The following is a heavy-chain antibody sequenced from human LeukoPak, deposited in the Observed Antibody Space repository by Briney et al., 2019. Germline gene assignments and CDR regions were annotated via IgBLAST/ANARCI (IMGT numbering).Heavy chain of an antibody. CDR2: ISSSSSTI. Sequence: GGSLRLSCAASGFTFSSYSMNWVRQAPGKGLEWVSYISSSSSTIYYADSVKGRFTISRDNAKNSLYLQMNSLRAEDTAVYYCARKSYYDFWSGYWKENWFDPWGQGTLVTVSS. V-gene: IGHV3-48*04. J-gene: IGHJ5*02. D-gene: IGHD3-3*01. CDR3: ARKSYYDFWSGYWKENWFDP. CDR1: GFTFSSYS.